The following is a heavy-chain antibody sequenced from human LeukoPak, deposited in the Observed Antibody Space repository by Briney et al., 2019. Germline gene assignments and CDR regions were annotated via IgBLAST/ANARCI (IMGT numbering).Heavy chain of an antibody. CDR1: GGSISSSSYY. J-gene: IGHJ1*01. CDR3: ARVGGKITYYYDSSGYYQYFQH. V-gene: IGHV4-39*07. CDR2: IYYSGST. D-gene: IGHD3-22*01. Sequence: SETLSLTCTVSGGSISSSSYYWGWIRQPPGKGLEWIGSIYYSGSTYYNPSLKSRVTISVDTSKNQFSLKLSSVTAADTAVYYCARVGGKITYYYDSSGYYQYFQHWGQGTLVTVSS.